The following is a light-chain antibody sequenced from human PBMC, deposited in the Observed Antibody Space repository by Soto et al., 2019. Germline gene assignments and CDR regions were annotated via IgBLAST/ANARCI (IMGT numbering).Light chain of an antibody. CDR3: CSYAHTSRV. V-gene: IGLV2-11*01. CDR1: SGDIGAYNY. J-gene: IGLJ3*02. CDR2: DVN. Sequence: QSVLTQPRSVSGSPGQSVTFSCTGTSGDIGAYNYVPWYQFHPGKAPKMIIYDVNKRPSGVPDRFSGSKSGNTASLTISWLQAEDEADYYCCSYAHTSRVFGGGTKLTVL.